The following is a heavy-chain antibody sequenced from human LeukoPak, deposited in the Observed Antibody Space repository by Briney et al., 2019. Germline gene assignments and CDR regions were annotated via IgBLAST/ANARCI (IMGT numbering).Heavy chain of an antibody. CDR1: GFTFSSYA. Sequence: GGSLRLSCAASGFTFSSYAMSWVRQAPGKGLEWVSAISGSGGSTYYADSVKGRFTISRDNSKNTLYLQMNSLRAEDTAVYHCAKAGGYSYGYGYYFDYWGQGTLVTVSS. J-gene: IGHJ4*02. V-gene: IGHV3-23*01. D-gene: IGHD5-18*01. CDR2: ISGSGGST. CDR3: AKAGGYSYGYGYYFDY.